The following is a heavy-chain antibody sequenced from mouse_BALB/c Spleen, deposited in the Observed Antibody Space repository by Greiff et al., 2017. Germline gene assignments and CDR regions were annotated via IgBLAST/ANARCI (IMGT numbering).Heavy chain of an antibody. CDR2: INPGSGGT. J-gene: IGHJ2*01. Sequence: VQLQQSGAELVRPGTSVKVSCKASGYAFTNYLIEWVKQRPGQGLEWIGVINPGSGGTNYNEKFKGKATLTADKSSSTAYMQLSSLTSDDSAVYFCARSLITSGYFDYWGQGTTLTVSS. CDR3: ARSLITSGYFDY. V-gene: IGHV1-54*01. CDR1: GYAFTNYL. D-gene: IGHD1-1*01.